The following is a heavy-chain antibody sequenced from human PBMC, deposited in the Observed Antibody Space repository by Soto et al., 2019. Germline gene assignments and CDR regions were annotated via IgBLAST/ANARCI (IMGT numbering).Heavy chain of an antibody. D-gene: IGHD6-19*01. J-gene: IGHJ4*02. CDR1: GGSISTNW. V-gene: IGHV4-4*02. CDR3: ARHIAVPRTRGSDY. CDR2: IYHSGTT. Sequence: QVQLQESGPGLVKPSGTLSLTCAVSGGSISTNWWSWVRQPPGKGLEWIGEIYHSGTTKYNPSLWSRVTISLDKSENQFSLNLNSVTAADTAIYYCARHIAVPRTRGSDYWGQGILVSVSS.